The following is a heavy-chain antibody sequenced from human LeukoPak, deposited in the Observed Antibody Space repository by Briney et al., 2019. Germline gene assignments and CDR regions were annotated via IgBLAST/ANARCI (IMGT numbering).Heavy chain of an antibody. CDR1: GYTFTSYD. Sequence: GASVKVSCRASGYTFTSYDINWVRQATGQGLEWMGWMNPNRGNTGYAQKFQGRVTMTRNTSISTAYMELSSLRSEDTAVYYCARVPNDYCSGGSCYRDAFDIWGQGTMVTVSS. CDR3: ARVPNDYCSGGSCYRDAFDI. J-gene: IGHJ3*02. CDR2: MNPNRGNT. D-gene: IGHD2-15*01. V-gene: IGHV1-8*01.